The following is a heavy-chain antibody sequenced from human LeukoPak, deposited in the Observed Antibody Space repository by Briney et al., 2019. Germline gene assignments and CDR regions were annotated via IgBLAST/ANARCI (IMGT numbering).Heavy chain of an antibody. V-gene: IGHV6-1*01. D-gene: IGHD3-10*01. J-gene: IGHJ4*02. CDR3: ARDPLRSGTAPYYFDY. CDR1: GDSVSSNSAA. CDR2: TYYRSKWYN. Sequence: SQTLSLTCAISGDSVSSNSAAWNWIRQSPSRGLEWLVRTYYRSKWYNDYAVSVKSRITINPDTSKNQFSLQLNSVTPEDTAVYYCARDPLRSGTAPYYFDYWGQGTLVTVSS.